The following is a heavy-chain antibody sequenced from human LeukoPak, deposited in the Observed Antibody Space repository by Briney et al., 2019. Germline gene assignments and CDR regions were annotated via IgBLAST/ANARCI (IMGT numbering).Heavy chain of an antibody. V-gene: IGHV3-30*18. CDR2: ISYDGSNK. D-gene: IGHD4-17*01. J-gene: IGHJ4*02. CDR3: AKSTTVTQRGYFDY. CDR1: GFTFSSYG. Sequence: GGSLRLSCAASGFTFSSYGMHRVRQAPAKGLEWVAIISYDGSNKYYADSVKGRFTISRDNSKNTLYLQMNSLRAEDTAVYYCAKSTTVTQRGYFDYWGQGTLVTVSS.